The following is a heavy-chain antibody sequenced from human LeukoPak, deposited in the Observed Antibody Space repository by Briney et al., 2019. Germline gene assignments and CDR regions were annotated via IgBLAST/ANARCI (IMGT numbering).Heavy chain of an antibody. CDR2: ISYDGNNK. D-gene: IGHD6-19*01. CDR1: GFTFSNYA. CDR3: ASGQQWLDD. Sequence: GSLRLSCAASGFTFSNYAMSWVRQAPGKGLEWVTVISYDGNNKYYADSVKGRFTISRDNSKNTVYLQMNGLRAEDTAVYYCASGQQWLDDWGQGTLVTVSS. J-gene: IGHJ4*02. V-gene: IGHV3-30-3*01.